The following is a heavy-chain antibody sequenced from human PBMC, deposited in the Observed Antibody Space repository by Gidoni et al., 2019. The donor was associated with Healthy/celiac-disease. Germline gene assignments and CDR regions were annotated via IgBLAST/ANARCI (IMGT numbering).Heavy chain of an antibody. CDR2: IRSSSSYI. CDR3: ARAGDTAMVYYFDY. Sequence: GLEWVSSIRSSSSYIYYADSVKGRFTISRDNAKNSLYLQMNSLRAEDTAVYYCARAGDTAMVYYFDYWGQGTLVTVSS. D-gene: IGHD5-18*01. J-gene: IGHJ4*02. V-gene: IGHV3-21*01.